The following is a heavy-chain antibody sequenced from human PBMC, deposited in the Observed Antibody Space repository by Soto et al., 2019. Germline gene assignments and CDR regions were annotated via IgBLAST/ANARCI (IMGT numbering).Heavy chain of an antibody. CDR3: ARGPAVTLPLDFIDS. J-gene: IGHJ4*02. CDR1: GGSFSGYY. CDR2: INHSGNT. Sequence: QEQLQQWGAGLLKPSETLSLTCVVYGGSFSGYYWSWIRQPPGKGLEWIGEINHSGNTNYNPSLKSRVTISIDTSKNQFSLKLNSVTAADTAVYYCARGPAVTLPLDFIDSWGQGTLVAVSS. V-gene: IGHV4-34*01. D-gene: IGHD4-17*01.